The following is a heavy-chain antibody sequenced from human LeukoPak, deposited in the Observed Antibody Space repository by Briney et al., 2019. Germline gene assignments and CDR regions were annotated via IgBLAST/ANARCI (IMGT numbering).Heavy chain of an antibody. CDR2: ISSSGSTI. CDR1: GFTFSDYY. V-gene: IGHV3-11*04. J-gene: IGHJ4*02. CDR3: ARESWGLSQPFDY. D-gene: IGHD3-16*02. Sequence: GSLRLSCAASGFTFSDYYMSWIRQAPGKGLEWVSYISSSGSTICYADSVKGRFTISRDNAKNSLYLQMNRLRAEDTAAYYCARESWGLSQPFDYWGQGTLVTVSS.